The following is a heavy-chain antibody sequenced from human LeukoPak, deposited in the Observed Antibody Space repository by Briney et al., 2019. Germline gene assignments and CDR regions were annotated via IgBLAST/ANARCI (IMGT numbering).Heavy chain of an antibody. CDR3: ARGASSGWYEAGMDV. CDR1: GYSISSGYY. V-gene: IGHV4-38-2*02. D-gene: IGHD6-19*01. J-gene: IGHJ6*02. CDR2: IYRSGNT. Sequence: PSETLSLTCTVSGYSISSGYYWGWIRQPPGRGPEWIGTIYRSGNTYYNPSLRSRVTISVDTSKNQFSLKLSSVTAADTAVYYCARGASSGWYEAGMDVWGLGTTVTVSS.